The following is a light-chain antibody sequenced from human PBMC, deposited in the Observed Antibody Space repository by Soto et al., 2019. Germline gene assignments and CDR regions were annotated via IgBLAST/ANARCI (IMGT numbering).Light chain of an antibody. V-gene: IGLV2-14*01. CDR1: SSGVGGYNY. J-gene: IGLJ2*01. CDR3: SSYTSSSTLV. Sequence: QSVLTQPASVSGSPGQSITISCTGTSSGVGGYNYVSWYQQHPGKAPKLMIYDVSNRPSGVSNRFSGSKSGNTASLTISGLQAEDEADYYCSSYTSSSTLVFGGGTQLTVL. CDR2: DVS.